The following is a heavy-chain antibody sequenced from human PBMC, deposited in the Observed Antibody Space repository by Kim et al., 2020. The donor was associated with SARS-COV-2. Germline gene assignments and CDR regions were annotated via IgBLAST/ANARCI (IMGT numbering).Heavy chain of an antibody. CDR3: ARDPFRSSYDL. CDR2: T. Sequence: TNYNPSLDRRVTMSIDTSKIQFSLKLTSVTAADTAVYYSARDPFRSSYDLWGQGTLVTVSS. J-gene: IGHJ1*01. V-gene: IGHV4-4*07. D-gene: IGHD3-3*01.